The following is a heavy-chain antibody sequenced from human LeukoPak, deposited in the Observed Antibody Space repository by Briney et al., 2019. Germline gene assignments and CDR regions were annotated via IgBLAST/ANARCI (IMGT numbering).Heavy chain of an antibody. CDR2: IKSKTDGGTT. CDR1: GFTFSNAW. D-gene: IGHD3-22*01. Sequence: PGGSLRLSCAASGFTFSNAWMSWVRQAPGKGLEWIGRIKSKTDGGTTDYAAPVKGRFTISRDDSKNTLYLQMNSLKTEDTAVYYCTTDPAMIVVVTRLSDYWGQGTLVTVSS. V-gene: IGHV3-15*01. J-gene: IGHJ4*02. CDR3: TTDPAMIVVVTRLSDY.